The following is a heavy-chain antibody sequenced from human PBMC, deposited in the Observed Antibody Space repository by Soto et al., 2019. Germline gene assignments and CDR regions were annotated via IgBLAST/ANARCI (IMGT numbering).Heavy chain of an antibody. D-gene: IGHD2-2*01. Sequence: QVQLVQSGAEVKKPGSSVKVSCKASGGTFSSYAISWVRQAPGQGLEWMGGIIPIFGTANYAQKFQGRVTITADKSTSTAYMELSSLRSEDTAVYYXXXGVPAAMGEYYYYGMDVWGQGTTVTVXS. CDR1: GGTFSSYA. CDR3: XXGVPAAMGEYYYYGMDV. J-gene: IGHJ6*02. V-gene: IGHV1-69*06. CDR2: IIPIFGTA.